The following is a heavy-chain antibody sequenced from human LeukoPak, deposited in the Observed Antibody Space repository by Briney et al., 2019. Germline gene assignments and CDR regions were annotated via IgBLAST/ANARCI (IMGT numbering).Heavy chain of an antibody. V-gene: IGHV3-66*02. J-gene: IGHJ6*03. D-gene: IGHD3-3*01. Sequence: GGSLRLSCAASGFTVSSNYMSWVRQAPGKGLEWVSVIYSGGSTYYADSVKGRFTISRDNSKNTLYLHMNSLRAEDTAVYYCARDRITIFGVVAYEYYYMDVWGKGTTVTVSS. CDR3: ARDRITIFGVVAYEYYYMDV. CDR1: GFTVSSNY. CDR2: IYSGGST.